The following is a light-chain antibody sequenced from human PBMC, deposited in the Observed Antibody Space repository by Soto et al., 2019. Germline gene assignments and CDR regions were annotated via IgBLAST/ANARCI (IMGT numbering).Light chain of an antibody. CDR2: DAS. Sequence: VFTQSPATLSLSPGERATLSCRASQSVSSYLAWYQQKPGQAPRLLIYDASNRATGIPARFSGSGSGTDFTLTISSLEPEDFAVYYCQQRSNWPGTFGPGTKVDIK. V-gene: IGKV3-11*01. J-gene: IGKJ3*01. CDR3: QQRSNWPGT. CDR1: QSVSSY.